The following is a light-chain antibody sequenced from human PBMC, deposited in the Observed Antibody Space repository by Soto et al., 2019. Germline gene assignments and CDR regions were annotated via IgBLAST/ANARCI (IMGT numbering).Light chain of an antibody. J-gene: IGKJ4*01. CDR3: QQYYGTPLT. V-gene: IGKV4-1*01. CDR2: WAS. CDR1: RSLLYSSNHKNY. Sequence: DIVLTQSSDSLSVSLGERATIDCKSSRSLLYSSNHKNYLAWYQHKPGQPPRLLINWASARESGVPDRFSGAGSGTDFTLTISSLQAEDVAVYFCQQYYGTPLTFGGGTKVEIK.